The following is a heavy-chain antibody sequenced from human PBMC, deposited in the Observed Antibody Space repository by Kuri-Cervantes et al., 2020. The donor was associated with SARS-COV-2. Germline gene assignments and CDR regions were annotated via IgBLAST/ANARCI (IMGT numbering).Heavy chain of an antibody. J-gene: IGHJ6*02. D-gene: IGHD3-3*01. Sequence: GESLKISCAASGFTFSSYGMHWVRQAPGKGLEWVAVISYDGSNKYYADSVKGRFTISRDNSKNTLYLQMNSLRAEDTAVYYCARDRGTDFWSGTYYYYAMDVWGQGTTVTVSS. CDR3: ARDRGTDFWSGTYYYYAMDV. CDR2: ISYDGSNK. V-gene: IGHV3-30*12. CDR1: GFTFSSYG.